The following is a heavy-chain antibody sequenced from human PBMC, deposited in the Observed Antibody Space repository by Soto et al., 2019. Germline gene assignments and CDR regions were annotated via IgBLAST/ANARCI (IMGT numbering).Heavy chain of an antibody. D-gene: IGHD3-10*01. Sequence: GGSLRLSWAASGFTFGTIDMTRVRQAPGEGLEWVSTIDGSGGITYYADSVKGRFTISRDNSRNPVYLQMNSLRGDDTALYYCVKNSGWFNTWGQGALVTVSS. CDR1: GFTFGTID. V-gene: IGHV3-23*01. CDR3: VKNSGWFNT. CDR2: IDGSGGIT. J-gene: IGHJ5*02.